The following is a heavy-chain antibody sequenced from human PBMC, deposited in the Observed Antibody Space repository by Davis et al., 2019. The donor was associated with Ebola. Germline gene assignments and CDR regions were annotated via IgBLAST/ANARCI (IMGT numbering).Heavy chain of an antibody. D-gene: IGHD3-22*01. V-gene: IGHV4-39*01. CDR3: ATVGVTYYYDSSGYHLRMNWFDP. J-gene: IGHJ5*02. Sequence: MPGGSLRLSCTVSGGSISSSSYYWGWIRQPPGKGLEWIGSIYYSGSTYYNPSLKSRVTISVDTSKNQFSLKLSSVTAADTAVYYCATVGVTYYYDSSGYHLRMNWFDPWGQGTLVTVSS. CDR1: GGSISSSSYY. CDR2: IYYSGST.